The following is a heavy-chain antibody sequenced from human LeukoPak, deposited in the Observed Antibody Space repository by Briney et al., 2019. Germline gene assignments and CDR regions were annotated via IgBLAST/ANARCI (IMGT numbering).Heavy chain of an antibody. Sequence: SETLSLTCTVSGVNISSSSYYWGWIRQPPGENLEWIGSIYYSGSTYYNPSLKSRVTISVDTSKNQFSLKLSSVTAADTAVYYCARLGYCTNAVCYNWFDPWGQGTLVTVSS. V-gene: IGHV4-39*01. CDR3: ARLGYCTNAVCYNWFDP. CDR1: GVNISSSSYY. CDR2: IYYSGST. D-gene: IGHD2-8*01. J-gene: IGHJ5*02.